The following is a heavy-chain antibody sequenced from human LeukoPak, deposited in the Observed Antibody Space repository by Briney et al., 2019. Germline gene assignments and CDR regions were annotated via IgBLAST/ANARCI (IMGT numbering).Heavy chain of an antibody. D-gene: IGHD2-2*01. CDR3: ARVRHIVVVPAAKAPYYYYYMDV. CDR1: GCTFTSYG. CDR2: ISAYNGNT. Sequence: ASVKVSCKASGCTFTSYGISWVRQAPGQGLEWMGWISAYNGNTNYAQKLQGRVTMTTDTSTSTAYMELRSLRSDDTAVYYCARVRHIVVVPAAKAPYYYYYMDVWGKGTTVTVSS. J-gene: IGHJ6*03. V-gene: IGHV1-18*01.